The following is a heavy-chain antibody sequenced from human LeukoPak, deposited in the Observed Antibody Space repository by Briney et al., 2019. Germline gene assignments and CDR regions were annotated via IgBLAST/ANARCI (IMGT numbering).Heavy chain of an antibody. CDR2: IGSSSSYI. CDR1: RFTFSSYS. V-gene: IGHV3-21*01. J-gene: IGHJ4*02. Sequence: GGSLRLSCAASRFTFSSYSMNWVRQAPGKGLEWVSSIGSSSSYIYYADSMKGRFTISRDNAKSSLYLQMNSLRAEDTAVYYCARAQRDSSGYHYFDYWGQGTLVTVSS. CDR3: ARAQRDSSGYHYFDY. D-gene: IGHD3-22*01.